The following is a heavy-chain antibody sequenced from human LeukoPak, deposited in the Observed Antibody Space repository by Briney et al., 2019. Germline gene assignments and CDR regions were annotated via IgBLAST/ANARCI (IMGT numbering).Heavy chain of an antibody. D-gene: IGHD5-18*01. CDR3: ARGIHTFDY. Sequence: GGSLRLSCAASGFTFDDYAMHWVRQAPGKGLEWVSGISWNSGSIGYADSVKGRFTISRDNSKNTLYLQMNSLRAEDTAVYYCARGIHTFDYWGQGTLVTVSS. V-gene: IGHV3-9*01. CDR1: GFTFDDYA. CDR2: ISWNSGSI. J-gene: IGHJ4*02.